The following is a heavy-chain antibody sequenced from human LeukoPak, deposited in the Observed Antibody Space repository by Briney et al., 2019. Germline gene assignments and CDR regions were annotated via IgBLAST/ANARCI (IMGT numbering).Heavy chain of an antibody. J-gene: IGHJ6*03. D-gene: IGHD3-3*01. V-gene: IGHV5-51*01. CDR1: GYSFTSYW. Sequence: PGESLQISCKGSGYSFTSYWIGWVRQLPGKGLEWMGIIYPGDSDTRYSPSFQGQVTISADKSISTAYLQWSSLKASNTAMYYCARLPLEQGIYYMDVWGKGTTVTVSS. CDR3: ARLPLEQGIYYMDV. CDR2: IYPGDSDT.